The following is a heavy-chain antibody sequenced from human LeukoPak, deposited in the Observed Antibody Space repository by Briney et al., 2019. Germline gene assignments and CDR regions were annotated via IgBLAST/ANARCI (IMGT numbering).Heavy chain of an antibody. CDR2: IIPILGIA. D-gene: IGHD3-22*01. CDR1: GGTFTSYA. V-gene: IGHV1-69*10. Sequence: GASVKVSCKASGGTFTSYAISWVRQAPGQGLEWRGGIIPILGIANYAQKFQGRVTITADKSTSTAYMELSSLRSEDTAVYYCASGWFPRDSSDQNGDYWGQGTLVTVSS. J-gene: IGHJ4*02. CDR3: ASGWFPRDSSDQNGDY.